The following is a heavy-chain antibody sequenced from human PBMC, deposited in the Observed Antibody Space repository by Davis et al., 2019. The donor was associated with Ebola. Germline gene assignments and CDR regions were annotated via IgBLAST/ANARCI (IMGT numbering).Heavy chain of an antibody. CDR3: AKDGTRLGAKLGY. J-gene: IGHJ4*02. CDR2: ISGCGGIT. Sequence: GESLKTPCAAPGFTFRTFAINRVRPAPGKGLGWVSGISGCGGITYYAASLKGRFTISRNNSKKTLYLQMNIRRAEDTALYYCAKDGTRLGAKLGYWGQGTLVTVSS. CDR1: GFTFRTFA. D-gene: IGHD3-16*01. V-gene: IGHV3-23*01.